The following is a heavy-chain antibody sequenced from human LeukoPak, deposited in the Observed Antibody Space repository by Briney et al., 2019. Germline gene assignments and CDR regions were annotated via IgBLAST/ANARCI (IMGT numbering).Heavy chain of an antibody. D-gene: IGHD3-22*01. J-gene: IGHJ1*01. V-gene: IGHV3-30*02. CDR1: GFTFSSYG. Sequence: VGSLRLSCAASGFTFSSYGMHWVRQAPGKGLEWVAFIWYDGSNKYYTDSVKGRFTISRDNSKNTLYLQMNSLRAEDTAVYYCAKDQYYDSSGYYPAEYFQHWGQGTLVSVSS. CDR2: IWYDGSNK. CDR3: AKDQYYDSSGYYPAEYFQH.